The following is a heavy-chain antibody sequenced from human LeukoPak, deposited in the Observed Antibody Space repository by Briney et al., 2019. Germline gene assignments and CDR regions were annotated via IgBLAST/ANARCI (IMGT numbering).Heavy chain of an antibody. J-gene: IGHJ4*02. CDR2: INPNSGGT. D-gene: IGHD3-22*01. CDR3: TRGSYYDSSGYSGVRLFDY. Sequence: ASVKVSCKASGYTITDYYIHWVRQAPGQGLEWMGWINPNSGGTNYAQKFQGRVTMTSDTSISTAYMELSRLRSDDTALYYCTRGSYYDSSGYSGVRLFDYWGQGTLVTVSS. CDR1: GYTITDYY. V-gene: IGHV1-2*02.